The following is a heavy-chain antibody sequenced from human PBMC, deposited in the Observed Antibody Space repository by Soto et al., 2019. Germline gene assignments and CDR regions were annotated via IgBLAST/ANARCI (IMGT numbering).Heavy chain of an antibody. CDR2: TRNKANSYTT. Sequence: PGGSLRLSCAASGFTCSDHYMDWVRQAPGKGLEWVGLTRNKANSYTTEYAASVRGRFTILRDDSKNSLYLQMSSLKTEDTAVYYCARRGPDYPDYWGPGTLVTVSS. CDR1: GFTCSDHY. J-gene: IGHJ4*02. V-gene: IGHV3-72*01. D-gene: IGHD3-16*01. CDR3: ARRGPDYPDY.